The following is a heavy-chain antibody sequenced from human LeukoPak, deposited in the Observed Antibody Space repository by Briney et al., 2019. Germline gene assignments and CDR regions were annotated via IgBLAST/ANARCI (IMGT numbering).Heavy chain of an antibody. Sequence: GASVTVSCKASGYTFTSYGMSWVRQAPGQGLEWMAWISAYNGNTNYAQKLQGRVTMTTDTSTSTAYMELRSLRSDDTAVYYCARSILTTVTTYNNWFDPWGQGTLVTVSS. J-gene: IGHJ5*02. V-gene: IGHV1-18*01. CDR3: ARSILTTVTTYNNWFDP. CDR2: ISAYNGNT. CDR1: GYTFTSYG. D-gene: IGHD4-17*01.